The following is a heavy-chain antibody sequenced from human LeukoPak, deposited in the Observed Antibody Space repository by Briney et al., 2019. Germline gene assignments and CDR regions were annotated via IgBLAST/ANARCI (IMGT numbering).Heavy chain of an antibody. CDR2: MKARGST. CDR1: GGSIRDYY. V-gene: IGHV4-4*07. Sequence: PSETLPLTCTVSGGSIRDYYWSWIRQPAGKGLEWVGRMKARGSTNYNPSLNGRVTMSLDTSKNEVSLKLTSVTAADTAVYYCAKERGSYSSLDYWGQGILVTVSS. CDR3: AKERGSYSSLDY. D-gene: IGHD1-26*01. J-gene: IGHJ4*02.